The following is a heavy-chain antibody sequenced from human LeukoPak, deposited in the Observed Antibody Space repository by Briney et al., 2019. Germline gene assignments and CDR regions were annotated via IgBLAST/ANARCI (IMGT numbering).Heavy chain of an antibody. CDR1: GYTFTSYD. J-gene: IGHJ3*02. D-gene: IGHD2-15*01. Sequence: ASVKVSCKASGYTFTSYDINWVRQATGQGLEWMGWMNPNSGNTGCAQKFQGRVTMTRNTSISTAYMELSSLRSEDTAVYYCARTKLDIVVVVAAKIDAFDIWGQGTMVTVSS. CDR3: ARTKLDIVVVVAAKIDAFDI. V-gene: IGHV1-8*01. CDR2: MNPNSGNT.